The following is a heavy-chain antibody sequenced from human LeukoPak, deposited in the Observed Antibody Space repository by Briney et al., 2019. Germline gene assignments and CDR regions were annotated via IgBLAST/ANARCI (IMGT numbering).Heavy chain of an antibody. Sequence: PSETLSLTCTVSGGSISSYYWSWIRQPPGKGLEWIGYIYYSGSTNYNPSLKSRVTISVDTSKNQFSLKLSSVTAADTAVYYCARVRYSSGWYGAFDIWGQGTMVTVSS. V-gene: IGHV4-59*01. CDR1: GGSISSYY. CDR2: IYYSGST. J-gene: IGHJ3*02. CDR3: ARVRYSSGWYGAFDI. D-gene: IGHD6-19*01.